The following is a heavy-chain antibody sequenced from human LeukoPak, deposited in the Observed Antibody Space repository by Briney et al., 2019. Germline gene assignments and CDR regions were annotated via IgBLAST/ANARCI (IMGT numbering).Heavy chain of an antibody. V-gene: IGHV4-34*01. J-gene: IGHJ6*02. CDR3: ARGLVVVTMTSSIMDV. CDR1: GGSFTDYY. Sequence: SGTLSLTCVVNGGSFTDYYWTWIRQAPGNGLEWVGDIDHRGSINYNPSLKSRVTISVDTSKNQFSLRLSSVTAADTAVYYCARGLVVVTMTSSIMDVWGQGTTVTVSS. D-gene: IGHD3-22*01. CDR2: IDHRGSI.